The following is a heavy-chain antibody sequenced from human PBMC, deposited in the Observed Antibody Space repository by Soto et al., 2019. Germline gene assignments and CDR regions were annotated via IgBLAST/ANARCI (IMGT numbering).Heavy chain of an antibody. CDR1: GFTFSSYA. CDR3: VSSRGYYGSGSYFLP. J-gene: IGHJ5*02. D-gene: IGHD3-10*01. CDR2: ISGSGGST. Sequence: PGGSLRLYCAASGFTFSSYAMSWVRQAPGKGLEWVSAISGSGGSTYYADSVKGRFTISRDNSKSTLYLQMNSLRAEDTAVYYCVSSRGYYGSGSYFLPWGQGTLVTVSS. V-gene: IGHV3-23*01.